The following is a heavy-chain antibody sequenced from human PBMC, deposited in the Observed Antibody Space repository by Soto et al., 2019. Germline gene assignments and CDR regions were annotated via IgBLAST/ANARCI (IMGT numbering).Heavy chain of an antibody. CDR1: GYTLTELS. Sequence: ASVKVSCKVSGYTLTELSMHWVRQAPGKGLEWMGGFDPEDGETIYAQKFQGRVTMTEDTSTDTAYMELSSLRSEDTAVYYCVSSGGNIAWTAEYFQHWGQGTLVTAPQ. V-gene: IGHV1-24*01. CDR2: FDPEDGET. D-gene: IGHD6-19*01. CDR3: VSSGGNIAWTAEYFQH. J-gene: IGHJ1*01.